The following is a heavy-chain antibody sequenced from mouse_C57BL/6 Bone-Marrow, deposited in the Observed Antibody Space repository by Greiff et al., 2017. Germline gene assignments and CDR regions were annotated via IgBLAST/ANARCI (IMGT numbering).Heavy chain of an antibody. V-gene: IGHV1-50*01. Sequence: VQLQQPGAELVKPGASVKLSCKASGYTFTSYWMQWVKQRPGQGLEWIGEIDPSDSYTNYNQKFKGKATLTVDTSSSTAYMQLSSRTSEDSAVYYCARGITTVVATPCWGQGTLVTVSA. CDR2: IDPSDSYT. J-gene: IGHJ3*01. D-gene: IGHD1-1*01. CDR3: ARGITTVVATPC. CDR1: GYTFTSYW.